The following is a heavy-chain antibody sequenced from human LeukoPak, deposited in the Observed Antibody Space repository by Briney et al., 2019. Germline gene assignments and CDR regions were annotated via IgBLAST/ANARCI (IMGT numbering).Heavy chain of an antibody. CDR1: GYTFTNYA. Sequence: ASAKVSCTASGYTFTNYAMHWVRQAPGQRLEWMGWINTDNGNTKYSQKFQGRVTITRDTSASTAYMELSSLRSEDTGVYYCARDGGTAAAGTDWFDPWGQGTLVIVSS. CDR3: ARDGGTAAAGTDWFDP. J-gene: IGHJ5*02. D-gene: IGHD6-13*01. V-gene: IGHV1-3*04. CDR2: INTDNGNT.